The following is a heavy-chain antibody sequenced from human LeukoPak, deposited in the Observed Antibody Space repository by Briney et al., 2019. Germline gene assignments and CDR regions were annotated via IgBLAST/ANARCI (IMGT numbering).Heavy chain of an antibody. D-gene: IGHD2-2*01. CDR1: GGTFSSYA. Sequence: ASVKVSCKASGGTFSSYAISCVRQAPGQGLEWMGGIIPIFGTANYAQKFQGRVTITADESTSTAYMELSSLRSEDTAVYYCASIVVVPAENYYMDVWGKGTTVTVSS. CDR3: ASIVVVPAENYYMDV. CDR2: IIPIFGTA. V-gene: IGHV1-69*13. J-gene: IGHJ6*03.